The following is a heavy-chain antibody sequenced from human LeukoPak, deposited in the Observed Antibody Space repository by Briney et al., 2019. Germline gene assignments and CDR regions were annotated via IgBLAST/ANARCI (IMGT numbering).Heavy chain of an antibody. CDR2: IIPIFGTA. Sequence: GASVKVSCKASGGTFSSYAISWVRQAPGQGLEWMGRIIPIFGTANYAQKFQGRVTITTDESTSTAYMELSSLRSEDTAVYYCARVWELRFLEWLFIGYAFDIWGQGTMVTVSS. CDR3: ARVWELRFLEWLFIGYAFDI. J-gene: IGHJ3*02. D-gene: IGHD3-3*01. V-gene: IGHV1-69*05. CDR1: GGTFSSYA.